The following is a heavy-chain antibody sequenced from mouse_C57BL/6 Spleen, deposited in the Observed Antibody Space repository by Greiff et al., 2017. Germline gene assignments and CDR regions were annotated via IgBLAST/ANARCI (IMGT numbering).Heavy chain of an antibody. CDR3: ARGSSYDRYAMDY. CDR1: GYTFTSYW. V-gene: IGHV1-61*01. CDR2: IYPSDSET. D-gene: IGHD1-1*01. J-gene: IGHJ4*01. Sequence: QVQLQQPGAELVRPGSSVKLSCKASGYTFTSYWMDWVKQRPGQGLEWIGNIYPSDSETNYNQKFKGKATLTVDKSSSTAYMQLSILTSEDSAVYYCARGSSYDRYAMDYWGQGTTVTVSS.